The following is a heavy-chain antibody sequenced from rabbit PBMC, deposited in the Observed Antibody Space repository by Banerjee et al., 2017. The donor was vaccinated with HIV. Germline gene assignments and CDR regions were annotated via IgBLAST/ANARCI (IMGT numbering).Heavy chain of an antibody. CDR2: IYTGSSGST. V-gene: IGHV1S45*01. CDR1: GFSFSSSYW. J-gene: IGHJ4*01. Sequence: QEQLEESGGDLVKPEGSLTLTCTASGFSFSSSYWICWVRQAPGKGLEWIGCIYTGSSGSTYYANWAKGRFTISKTSSTTVTLQMTSLTAADTATYFCARRDYTYRYADLWGPGTLVTVS. CDR3: ARRDYTYRYADL. D-gene: IGHD6-1*01.